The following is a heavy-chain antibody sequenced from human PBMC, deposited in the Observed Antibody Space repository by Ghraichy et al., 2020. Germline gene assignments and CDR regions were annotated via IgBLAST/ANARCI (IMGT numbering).Heavy chain of an antibody. V-gene: IGHV3-15*01. J-gene: IGHJ4*02. Sequence: GESLNISCAASGFSFSNAWMTWVRQAPGKGLEWVGRIKSNTDGGTTDYAAPVKGRFTISRDDSKNTLYLQMNSLKTEDTAVYYCTTKDFDYSQLSFDYWGQGSLVTVSS. CDR2: IKSNTDGGTT. CDR3: TTKDFDYSQLSFDY. CDR1: GFSFSNAW. D-gene: IGHD4-11*01.